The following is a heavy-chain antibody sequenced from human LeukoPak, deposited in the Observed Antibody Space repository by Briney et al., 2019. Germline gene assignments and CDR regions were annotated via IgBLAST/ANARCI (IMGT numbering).Heavy chain of an antibody. J-gene: IGHJ3*02. D-gene: IGHD2-8*01. CDR3: AKDSWSRNGIYDPFDI. CDR2: VGGDDAT. CDR1: GFTFSSYA. V-gene: IGHV3-23*01. Sequence: PGGSLRLSCAASGFTFSSYAMSWVRQAPVKGLEWVSVVGGDDATYYTDSVKGRFTISRDNSKNTLSLQMNSLRLEDTAVYYCAKDSWSRNGIYDPFDIWGQGTMVTVSS.